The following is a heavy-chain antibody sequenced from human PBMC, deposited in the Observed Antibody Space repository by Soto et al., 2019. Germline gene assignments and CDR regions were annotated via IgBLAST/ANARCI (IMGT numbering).Heavy chain of an antibody. Sequence: PGGSMRLSCAASGFTFSNSWMHWVRQVSGKGLEWVSRINADGTSTSYADSVKGRFTISRDNAKDSLYLQMNSLRAEDTAVYYCARGYYDSSGYWVYWGQGTLVTVSS. CDR2: INADGTST. D-gene: IGHD3-22*01. CDR3: ARGYYDSSGYWVY. J-gene: IGHJ4*02. CDR1: GFTFSNSW. V-gene: IGHV3-74*01.